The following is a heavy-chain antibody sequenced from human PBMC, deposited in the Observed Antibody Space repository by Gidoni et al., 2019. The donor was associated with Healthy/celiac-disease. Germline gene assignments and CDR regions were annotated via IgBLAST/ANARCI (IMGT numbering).Heavy chain of an antibody. J-gene: IGHJ3*02. D-gene: IGHD4-17*01. CDR2: IRSKANSYAT. CDR3: TRHYGDYVLIDAFDI. Sequence: EVQLVESGGGLVQPGGSLKLSCAASGFTFSGSAMHWVRQASGKGLEWVGRIRSKANSYATAYAASVKGRFTISRDDSKNTAYLQMNSLKTEDTAVYYCTRHYGDYVLIDAFDIWGQGTMVTVSS. CDR1: GFTFSGSA. V-gene: IGHV3-73*02.